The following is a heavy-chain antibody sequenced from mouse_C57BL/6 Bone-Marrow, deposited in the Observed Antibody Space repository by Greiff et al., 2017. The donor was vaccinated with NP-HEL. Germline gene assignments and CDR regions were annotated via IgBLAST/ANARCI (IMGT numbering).Heavy chain of an antibody. CDR2: IWSGGST. V-gene: IGHV2-2*01. CDR1: GFSLTSYG. CDR3: ARKGYDYYYYAMDY. J-gene: IGHJ4*01. Sequence: VKVVESGPGLVQPSQSLSITCTVSGFSLTSYGVHWVRQSPGKGLEWLGVIWSGGSTDYNAAFISRLSISKDNSKSQVFFKMNSLQADDTAIYYCARKGYDYYYYAMDYWGQGTSVTVSS. D-gene: IGHD2-4*01.